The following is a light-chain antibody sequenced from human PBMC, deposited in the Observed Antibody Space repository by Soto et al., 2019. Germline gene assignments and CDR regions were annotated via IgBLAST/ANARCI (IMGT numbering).Light chain of an antibody. CDR1: SSDVGNYIY. CDR2: EVS. CDR3: SSYTSNNTPFV. J-gene: IGLJ1*01. V-gene: IGLV2-14*01. Sequence: QSVPTQPASVSGSPGQSITISCTGTSSDVGNYIYVSWFQHHPGKAPKLMIYEVSNRPSGVSNRFSASKSGNTASLTISGLQAEDEADYYCSSYTSNNTPFVFGTGTKVTVL.